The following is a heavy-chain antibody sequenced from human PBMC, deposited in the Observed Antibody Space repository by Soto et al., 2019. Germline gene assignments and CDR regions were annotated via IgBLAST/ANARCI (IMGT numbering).Heavy chain of an antibody. CDR3: ARVWGGAFDF. D-gene: IGHD3-10*01. CDR1: GGSISSYY. V-gene: IGHV4-59*01. Sequence: ASETLSLTCTVSGGSISSYYGSWIRQPPGKGLEWIGYIYYSGSTNYNPSLKSRVTISVDTSKNQFSLKLSSVTAADTAVYYCARVWGGAFDFWGQGTMVTVSS. CDR2: IYYSGST. J-gene: IGHJ3*01.